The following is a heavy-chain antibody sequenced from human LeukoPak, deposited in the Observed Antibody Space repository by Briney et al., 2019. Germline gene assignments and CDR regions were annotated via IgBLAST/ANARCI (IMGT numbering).Heavy chain of an antibody. V-gene: IGHV3-23*01. CDR3: AKDPNGDYVGAFDS. CDR1: GLTSSNYA. J-gene: IGHJ3*01. D-gene: IGHD4-17*01. Sequence: GGSLRLSCAASGLTSSNYAMTWVRHAPGKGLERISSITGRGGTSYTDSVKGRFTVYRDNSKNTLYLQMNSLRVGDTALYYCAKDPNGDYVGAFDSWGQGTMVTVSS. CDR2: ITGRGGT.